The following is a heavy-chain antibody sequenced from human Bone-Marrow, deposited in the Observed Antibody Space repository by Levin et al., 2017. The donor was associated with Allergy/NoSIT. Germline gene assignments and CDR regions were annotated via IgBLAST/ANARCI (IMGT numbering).Heavy chain of an antibody. CDR2: INHSGST. J-gene: IGHJ5*02. D-gene: IGHD3-10*01. Sequence: SQTLSLTCAVYGGSFSGYYWTWIRQPPGKGLEWIGDINHSGSTNYNPSLRSRVTISVDTSKNQFSLKLSSVTAADTAVYYCATPYYYGSGSYYPWGQGTLVTVSS. CDR3: ATPYYYGSGSYYP. CDR1: GGSFSGYY. V-gene: IGHV4-34*01.